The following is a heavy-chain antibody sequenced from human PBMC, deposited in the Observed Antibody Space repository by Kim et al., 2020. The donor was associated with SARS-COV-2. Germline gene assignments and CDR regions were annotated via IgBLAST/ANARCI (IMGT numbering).Heavy chain of an antibody. V-gene: IGHV4-39*01. CDR2: IYYSGST. CDR1: GGSISSSSYY. D-gene: IGHD6-19*01. J-gene: IGHJ4*01. Sequence: SETLSLTCTVSGGSISSSSYYWGWIRQPPGKGLEWIGSIYYSGSTYYNPSLKSRVTISVDTSKNQFSLKLSSVTAADTAVYYCARHISYISGWPGFDYWG. CDR3: ARHISYISGWPGFDY.